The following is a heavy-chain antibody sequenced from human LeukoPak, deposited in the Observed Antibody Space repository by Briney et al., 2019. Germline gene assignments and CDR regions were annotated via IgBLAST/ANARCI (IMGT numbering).Heavy chain of an antibody. CDR1: GFTFSDYW. D-gene: IGHD4/OR15-4a*01. V-gene: IGHV3-7*01. J-gene: IGHJ5*01. CDR3: ARARRYVTGCPDYGGRGTEDSVS. Sequence: GGSLRLSCAASGFTFSDYWMSWVRQAPGKGLEWVAYIKQDGGEKYYVDSVKGRFTISRDNARNSLYLQMNSLGLEDRAVYYWARARRYVTGCPDYGGRGTEDSVSWG. CDR2: IKQDGGEK.